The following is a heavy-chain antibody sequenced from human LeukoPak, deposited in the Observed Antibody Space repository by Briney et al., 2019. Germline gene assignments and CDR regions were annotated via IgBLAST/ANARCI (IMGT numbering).Heavy chain of an antibody. V-gene: IGHV3-23*01. CDR1: GFTFNSYA. J-gene: IGHJ4*02. CDR2: ISGSDGST. D-gene: IGHD2-2*01. Sequence: GGSLGLSCAASGFTFNSYAMSWVRQAPGKGLEWVSTISGSDGSTYYAVSVKGRFTISRDNSKNTLYLQMNSLRAEDTAVYYCAKLYCTSTSCSKGYFDYWGQGTLVTVSS. CDR3: AKLYCTSTSCSKGYFDY.